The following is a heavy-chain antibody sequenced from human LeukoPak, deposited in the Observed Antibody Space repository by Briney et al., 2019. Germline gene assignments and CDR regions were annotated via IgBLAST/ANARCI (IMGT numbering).Heavy chain of an antibody. D-gene: IGHD3-16*02. J-gene: IGHJ4*02. CDR3: ARRYSANCRYNFDY. V-gene: IGHV1-8*01. CDR2: MSPNSGKT. CDR1: GYTFTSYD. Sequence: GASVKVSCKGIGYTFTSYDINWVRQATGQGPEWMGWMSPNSGKTGYAQTLQGRVTMTTNTSISTAYMELSSLRSEDTAVYYCARRYSANCRYNFDYWGQGTLVTVSS.